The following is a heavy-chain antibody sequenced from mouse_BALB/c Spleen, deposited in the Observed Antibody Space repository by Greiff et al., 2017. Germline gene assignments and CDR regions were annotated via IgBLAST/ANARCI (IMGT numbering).Heavy chain of an antibody. CDR3: ARWGNYFYAMDY. CDR1: GYSFSSYY. CDR2: IDPFNGGT. J-gene: IGHJ4*01. V-gene: IGHV1S135*01. Sequence: VQLQQSGPELMKPGASVKISCKASGYSFSSYYMHWVRQSHGKSLEWIGYIDPFNGGTSYNQKFKGKATLTVDKSSSTAYMHLSSLTSEDSAVYYCARWGNYFYAMDYWGQGTSVTVSS. D-gene: IGHD2-1*01.